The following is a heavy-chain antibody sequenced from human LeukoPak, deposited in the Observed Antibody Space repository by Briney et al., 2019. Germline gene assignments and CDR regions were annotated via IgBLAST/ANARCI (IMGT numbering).Heavy chain of an antibody. J-gene: IGHJ5*02. V-gene: IGHV4-31*03. CDR2: IYYSGST. CDR1: GGSISSGGYH. CDR3: ARELGSYCSGGSCYLYNWFDP. Sequence: PSETLSLTCTVSGGSISSGGYHWSWIRQHPGKGLEWIGYIYYSGSTYYNPSLKSRVTISVDTSKNQFSLKLSSVTAADTAVYYCARELGSYCSGGSCYLYNWFDPWGQGTLVTVSS. D-gene: IGHD2-15*01.